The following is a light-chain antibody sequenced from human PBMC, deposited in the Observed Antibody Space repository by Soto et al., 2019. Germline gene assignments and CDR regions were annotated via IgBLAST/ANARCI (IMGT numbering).Light chain of an antibody. J-gene: IGKJ2*01. V-gene: IGKV4-1*01. CDR2: WAS. Sequence: DIVMTQSPESLAVSLGERATINCKSSQSILYSSNNANYLAWYQQKPGQPPKLLIYWASARESGVPDRFSGSGSGTEVTLTISSLQAEDVAVYYCQQYYAIPYTFGQGTKLEIK. CDR1: QSILYSSNNANY. CDR3: QQYYAIPYT.